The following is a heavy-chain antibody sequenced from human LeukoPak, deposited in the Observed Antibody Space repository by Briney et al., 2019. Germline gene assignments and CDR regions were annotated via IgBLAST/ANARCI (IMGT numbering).Heavy chain of an antibody. CDR2: INPNSGGT. J-gene: IGHJ4*02. D-gene: IGHD5-18*01. Sequence: ASVRVSCKASGYTFTGDYMHWVRQAPGQGLEWMGWINPNSGGTNYAQKFQGRVTMTRDTSISTAYMELSRLRSDDTAVYYCARWDDSYGYDYWDQGTLVTVSS. V-gene: IGHV1-2*02. CDR3: ARWDDSYGYDY. CDR1: GYTFTGDY.